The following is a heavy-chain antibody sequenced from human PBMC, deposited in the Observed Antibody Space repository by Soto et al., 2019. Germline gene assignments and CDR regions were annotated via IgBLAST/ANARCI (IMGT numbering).Heavy chain of an antibody. CDR2: IRSQTVGGTP. J-gene: IGHJ4*02. Sequence: EVQLVEPGGGLVKPGDSLRLSCAASGFTFTNAWMNWARQAPGKGREWVCRIRSQTVGGTPDYAAPVKGRFTISRDDSKNPLYVQMNSLQSEDTATYYCTTETGYWGQGPLVTVSS. CDR3: TTETGY. V-gene: IGHV3-15*07. CDR1: GFTFTNAW.